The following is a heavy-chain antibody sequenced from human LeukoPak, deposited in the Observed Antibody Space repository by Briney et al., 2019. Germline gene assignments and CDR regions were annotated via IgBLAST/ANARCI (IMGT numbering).Heavy chain of an antibody. J-gene: IGHJ4*02. Sequence: PSETLSLTCAVYGGSFSGYYWSWIRQPPGKGLEWIGEINHSGSTNYNPSLKSRVTISVDTSKTQFSLKLSSVTAADTAVYYRARLGSPYSSGWRRYFDYWGQGTLVTVSS. CDR1: GGSFSGYY. CDR3: ARLGSPYSSGWRRYFDY. D-gene: IGHD6-19*01. V-gene: IGHV4-34*01. CDR2: INHSGST.